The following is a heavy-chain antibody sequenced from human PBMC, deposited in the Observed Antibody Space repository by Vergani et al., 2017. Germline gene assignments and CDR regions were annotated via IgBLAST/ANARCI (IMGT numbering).Heavy chain of an antibody. CDR1: GYTFTSYY. J-gene: IGHJ5*02. V-gene: IGHV1-46*01. D-gene: IGHD2-2*01. Sequence: QVQLVQSGAEVKKPGASVKVSCKASGYTFTSYYMHWVRQAPGQGLEWMGIINPSGGSTSYAQKFQGRVTMTRDTSTSTVYMELSSLRSEDTAVYYCARXGGDCSSTSCYSDWFDPWGQGTLVTVSS. CDR2: INPSGGST. CDR3: ARXGGDCSSTSCYSDWFDP.